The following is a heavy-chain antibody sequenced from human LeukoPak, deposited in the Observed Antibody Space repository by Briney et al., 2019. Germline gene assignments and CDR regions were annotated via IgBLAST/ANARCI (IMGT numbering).Heavy chain of an antibody. V-gene: IGHV5-51*01. D-gene: IGHD6-13*01. J-gene: IGHJ3*02. CDR3: GRIPAAGSLKGSFDI. Sequence: GESLKISCKGSGFSFTSYWIGWVRQMPGKGLEWMGIIYPGDSDTRYSPSFQGQVTISADKSISTAYLQWSSLKASDSAMYYCGRIPAAGSLKGSFDIWGQGTMVTVSS. CDR2: IYPGDSDT. CDR1: GFSFTSYW.